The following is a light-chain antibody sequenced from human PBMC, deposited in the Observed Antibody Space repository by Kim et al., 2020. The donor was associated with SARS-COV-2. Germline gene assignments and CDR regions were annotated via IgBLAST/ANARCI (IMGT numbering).Light chain of an antibody. CDR3: CSRGSSVTLV. V-gene: IGLV2-23*02. CDR1: NSDVGSYNL. CDR2: EVN. J-gene: IGLJ2*01. Sequence: QSALTHPASVSGSAGQSITISCTGTNSDVGSYNLVSWYQQHPDKAPKLMIYEVNKRPSGVSDRFSGSKSGNTVSLTISGLQAEDEADYYCCSRGSSVTLVFGGGTQLTVL.